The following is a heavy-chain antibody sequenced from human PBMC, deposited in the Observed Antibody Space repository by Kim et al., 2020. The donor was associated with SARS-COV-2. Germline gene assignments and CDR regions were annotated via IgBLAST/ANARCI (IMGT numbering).Heavy chain of an antibody. D-gene: IGHD5-12*01. CDR2: TYYRSKWYN. Sequence: SQTLSLTCAISGDSVSSNSATWDWIMQSPSRGLEWLGRTYYRSKWYNDYDGSVKSRITINADTSRNQFSLQLNSVTPEDTAMYYCVRRNSAYILDIWGQGTMVTVSS. V-gene: IGHV6-1*01. J-gene: IGHJ3*02. CDR1: GDSVSSNSAT. CDR3: VRRNSAYILDI.